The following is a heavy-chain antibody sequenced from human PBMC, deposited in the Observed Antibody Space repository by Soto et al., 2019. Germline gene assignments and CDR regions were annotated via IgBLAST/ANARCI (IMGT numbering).Heavy chain of an antibody. D-gene: IGHD6-13*01. CDR3: AKDPVPLSSTRGAFDI. CDR2: ISGSGGST. Sequence: EVQLLESGGGLVQPGGSLRLSCAASGFTFSSYAMSWVRQAPGKGLEWVSAISGSGGSTYYADSVKGRFTISRDNSKNTLYLQMNSMRAEDTAIYYCAKDPVPLSSTRGAFDIWGQGTMVTVSS. CDR1: GFTFSSYA. V-gene: IGHV3-23*01. J-gene: IGHJ3*02.